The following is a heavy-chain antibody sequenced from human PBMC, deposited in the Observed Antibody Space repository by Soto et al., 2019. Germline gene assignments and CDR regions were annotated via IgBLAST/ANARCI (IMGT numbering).Heavy chain of an antibody. Sequence: XGSLKISCKGCGYSFTSYWISWVRQMPGKGLEWMGRIDPSDSYTNYSPSFQGHVTISADKSISTAYLQWSSLKASDTAMYYCERHDGTGGMDVWGQGTTVTVSS. CDR1: GYSFTSYW. CDR3: ERHDGTGGMDV. D-gene: IGHD1-1*01. J-gene: IGHJ6*02. V-gene: IGHV5-10-1*01. CDR2: IDPSDSYT.